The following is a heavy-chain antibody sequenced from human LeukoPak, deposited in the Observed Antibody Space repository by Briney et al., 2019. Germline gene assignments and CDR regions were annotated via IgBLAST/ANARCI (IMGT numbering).Heavy chain of an antibody. CDR2: ISSSSSYI. D-gene: IGHD1-26*01. CDR3: ARGRLVGATGGTS. V-gene: IGHV3-21*01. J-gene: IGHJ4*02. Sequence: PGGSLRLSCAASGFTFSSYAMSWVRQAPGKGLEWVSSISSSSSYIYYADSVKGRFTISRDNAKNSLYLQMNSLRAEDTAVYYCARGRLVGATGGTSWGQGTLVTVSS. CDR1: GFTFSSYA.